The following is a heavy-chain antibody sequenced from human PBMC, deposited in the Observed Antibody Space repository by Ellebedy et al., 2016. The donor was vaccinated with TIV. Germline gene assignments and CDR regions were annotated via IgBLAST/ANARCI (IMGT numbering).Heavy chain of an antibody. D-gene: IGHD5-18*01. CDR1: GGSVSSGSYY. Sequence: GSLRLXXTVSGGSVSSGSYYWSWIRQPPGKGLEWIGYIYYSGSTNYNPSLKSRVTISVDTSKNQFSLKLSSVTAADTAVYYCARTTGGYSYGILDYWGQGTLVTVSS. J-gene: IGHJ4*02. CDR3: ARTTGGYSYGILDY. CDR2: IYYSGST. V-gene: IGHV4-61*01.